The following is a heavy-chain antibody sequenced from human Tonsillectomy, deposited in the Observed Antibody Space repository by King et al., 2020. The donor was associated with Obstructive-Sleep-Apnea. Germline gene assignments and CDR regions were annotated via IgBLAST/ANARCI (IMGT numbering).Heavy chain of an antibody. CDR1: GFTFSSYA. D-gene: IGHD5-18*01. Sequence: VQLVESGGGLVQPGGSLRLSCAASGFTFSSYAMSWVRQAPGKGLEWVSTISGSGGNTYYADSVKGRFTISRDNSKNTLYLKMNSLRAEDTAVYYCSKGRGYNYPNWYFDFWGRGTLVTVSS. V-gene: IGHV3-23*04. CDR2: ISGSGGNT. CDR3: SKGRGYNYPNWYFDF. J-gene: IGHJ2*01.